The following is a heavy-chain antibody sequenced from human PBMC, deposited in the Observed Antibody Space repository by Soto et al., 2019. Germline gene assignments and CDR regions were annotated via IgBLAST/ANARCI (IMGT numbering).Heavy chain of an antibody. V-gene: IGHV4-39*01. J-gene: IGHJ4*02. Sequence: SETLSLTCTVSGGSISSSSYYWGWIRQPPGKGLERIGSIYYSGSTYYNPSLKSRVTISVDTSKNQFSLKLSSVTAADTAVYYCARQLYYDFWSGYYFDYWGQGTLVTVSS. CDR3: ARQLYYDFWSGYYFDY. D-gene: IGHD3-3*01. CDR2: IYYSGST. CDR1: GGSISSSSYY.